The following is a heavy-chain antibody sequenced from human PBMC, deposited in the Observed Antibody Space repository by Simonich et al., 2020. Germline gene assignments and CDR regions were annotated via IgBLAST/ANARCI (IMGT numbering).Heavy chain of an antibody. D-gene: IGHD6-13*01. V-gene: IGHV4-39*01. CDR2: IYYSGST. Sequence: QLQLQESGPGLVKPSETLSLTCTVSGGSISSSSYYWGWIRQPPGKGLEWIGSIYYSGSTYYTPSLKGRVTRSVDTSKNQFSLKLSSVTAADTAVYYCARHAGFAFDIWGQGTMVTVSS. CDR1: GGSISSSSYY. J-gene: IGHJ3*02. CDR3: ARHAGFAFDI.